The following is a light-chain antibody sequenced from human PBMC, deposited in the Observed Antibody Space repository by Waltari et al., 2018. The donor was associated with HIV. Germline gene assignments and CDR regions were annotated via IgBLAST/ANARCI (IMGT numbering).Light chain of an antibody. CDR1: QSLVYSDGNTY. CDR2: NVS. J-gene: IGKJ3*01. V-gene: IGKV2-30*01. CDR3: MQGTHWPPFT. Sequence: DVVMTQSPLSLPVTLGQPASISCRSSQSLVYSDGNTYLNWFQQRPGQSPRRLIYNVSNRDSVVPDRFSGSGSGTDFTLKISRVEAEDVGIYYCMQGTHWPPFTFGPGTKVDIK.